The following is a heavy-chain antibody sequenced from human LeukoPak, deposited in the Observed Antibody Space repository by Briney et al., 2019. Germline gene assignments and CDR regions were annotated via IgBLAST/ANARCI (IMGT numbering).Heavy chain of an antibody. CDR3: AKVDDGTGYPQLPFDY. V-gene: IGHV3-23*01. CDR2: ISGSVSGSGGNT. CDR1: GFTFSNYA. D-gene: IGHD3-22*01. J-gene: IGHJ4*02. Sequence: GSLRLSCAASGFTFSNYAVSWVRQAPGKGLEWVSAISGSVSGSGGNTYYADSVKGRFTISRDNSKNTLFLQMNSLRAEDTAVYYCAKVDDGTGYPQLPFDYWGQGTLVTVSS.